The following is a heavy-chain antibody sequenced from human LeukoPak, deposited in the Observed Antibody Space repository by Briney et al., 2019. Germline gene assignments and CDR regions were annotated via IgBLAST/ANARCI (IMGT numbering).Heavy chain of an antibody. V-gene: IGHV4-59*06. CDR2: IYYSGST. J-gene: IGHJ4*02. CDR1: SGSISTYY. D-gene: IGHD3-22*01. CDR3: ASYDSSGYYPLFDY. Sequence: SETLSLTCTVSSGSISTYYWSWIRQHPGKGLEWIGYIYYSGSTYYNPSLKSRVTISVDTSKNQFSLKLSSVTAADTAVYYCASYDSSGYYPLFDYWGQGTLVTVSS.